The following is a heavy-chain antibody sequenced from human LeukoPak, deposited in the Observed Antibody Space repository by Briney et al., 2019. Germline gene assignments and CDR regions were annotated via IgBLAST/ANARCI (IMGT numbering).Heavy chain of an antibody. J-gene: IGHJ4*02. CDR2: IYYSGST. V-gene: IGHV4-59*01. CDR1: GGSISSYY. Sequence: PSETLSLTCTVSGGSISSYYWSWIRQPPGKGLEWIGYIYYSGSTNYNPSLESRVTISVDTSKNQFSLKLSSVTAADTAVYYCARGSSSGYYYVFDYWGQGTLVTVSS. CDR3: ARGSSSGYYYVFDY. D-gene: IGHD3-22*01.